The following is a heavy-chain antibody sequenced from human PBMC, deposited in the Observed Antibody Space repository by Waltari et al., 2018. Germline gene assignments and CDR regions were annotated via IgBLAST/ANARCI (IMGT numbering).Heavy chain of an antibody. CDR3: ARDRWAVAGIN. D-gene: IGHD6-19*01. CDR2: IIPILGIA. J-gene: IGHJ4*02. CDR1: GGTFSSYA. Sequence: QVQLVQSGAEVKKPGSSVKVSCKASGGTFSSYAISWVRQAPGQGLEWMGRIIPILGIANYAQKFQGRVTSTADKSTSTAYMELSSLRSEDTAVYYCARDRWAVAGINWGQGTLVTVSS. V-gene: IGHV1-69*04.